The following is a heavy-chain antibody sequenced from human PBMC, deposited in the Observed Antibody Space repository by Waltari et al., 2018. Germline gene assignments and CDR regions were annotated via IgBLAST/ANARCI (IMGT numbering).Heavy chain of an antibody. D-gene: IGHD3-22*01. CDR1: GGSISSGSYY. Sequence: QVQLQESGPGLVKPSQTLSLTCPVSGGSISSGSYYWSWIRQPAGQGLEWIGRIYTSGSTNYNPSLKSRVTISVDTSKNQFSLKLSSVTAADTAVYYCARASYYDSSGYSRPDAFDIWGQGTMVTVSS. J-gene: IGHJ3*02. V-gene: IGHV4-61*02. CDR3: ARASYYDSSGYSRPDAFDI. CDR2: IYTSGST.